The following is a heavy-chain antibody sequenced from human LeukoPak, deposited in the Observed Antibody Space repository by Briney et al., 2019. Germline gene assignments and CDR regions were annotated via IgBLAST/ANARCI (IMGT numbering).Heavy chain of an antibody. V-gene: IGHV4-39*07. Sequence: PSETLSLTCTVSGGSISSSSYYWGWIRQPPGKGLEWIGTIYYSGSTYFNPSLKSRVTMSVDTSKNQFSLKLNSVTAADTAVYYCARDSGSYFLFDHWGQGTLVTVSA. CDR2: IYYSGST. J-gene: IGHJ4*02. CDR1: GGSISSSSYY. D-gene: IGHD1-26*01. CDR3: ARDSGSYFLFDH.